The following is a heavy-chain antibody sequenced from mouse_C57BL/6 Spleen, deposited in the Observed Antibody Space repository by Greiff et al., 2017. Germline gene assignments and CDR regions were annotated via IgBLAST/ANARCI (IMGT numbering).Heavy chain of an antibody. V-gene: IGHV5-4*01. CDR2: ISDGGSYT. J-gene: IGHJ3*01. D-gene: IGHD3-2*02. CDR1: GFTFSSYA. CDR3: ARVKDSSGYGRWFAY. Sequence: EVQLQESGGGLVKPGGSLKLSCAASGFTFSSYAMSWVRQTPEKRLEWVATISDGGSYTYYPDNVKGRFTISRDNAKNNLYLQMSHLKSEDTAMYYCARVKDSSGYGRWFAYWGQGTLVTVSA.